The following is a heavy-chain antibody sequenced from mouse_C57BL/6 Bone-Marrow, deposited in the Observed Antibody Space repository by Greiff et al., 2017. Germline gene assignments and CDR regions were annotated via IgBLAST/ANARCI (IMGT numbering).Heavy chain of an antibody. V-gene: IGHV1-55*01. J-gene: IGHJ2*01. Sequence: QVQLKQPGAELVKPGASVKMSCKASGYTFTSYWITWVKQRPGQGLEWIGDIYPGSGSTNYNEKFKSKATLTVDTSSSTAYMQLSSLTSEDSAVYYCARHSDYYGSSYDYFDYWGQGTTLTVSS. CDR1: GYTFTSYW. D-gene: IGHD1-1*01. CDR2: IYPGSGST. CDR3: ARHSDYYGSSYDYFDY.